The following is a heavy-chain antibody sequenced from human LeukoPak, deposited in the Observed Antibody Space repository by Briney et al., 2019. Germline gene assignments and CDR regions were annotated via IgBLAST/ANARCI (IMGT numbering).Heavy chain of an antibody. CDR2: ISRSGGST. D-gene: IGHD2-15*01. Sequence: PGESLRLSCIGTGFSFSSDAMGWVRQAPGKGLEWVSGISRSGGSTYYADSVKGRFTISRDNSKNTLYLQMNSLRVEDTAVYYCAKDRGRTWVQVANWGQGTLVTVSS. V-gene: IGHV3-23*01. CDR3: AKDRGRTWVQVAN. CDR1: GFSFSSDA. J-gene: IGHJ4*02.